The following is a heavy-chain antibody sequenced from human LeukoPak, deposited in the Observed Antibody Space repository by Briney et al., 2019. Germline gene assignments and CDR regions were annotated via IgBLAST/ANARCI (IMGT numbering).Heavy chain of an antibody. CDR3: ATTFPYCGDGSCTL. CDR2: IKPDGGRQ. V-gene: IGHV3-7*01. Sequence: PGGSLRLSCAASGLTFRDYWMSWVRQAPGKGLEWVANIKPDGGRQNYVDSVKGCFTISSDNAKNSLYLQMHSLRGEDTAIYYCATTFPYCGDGSCTLGGQGTLVTVSS. J-gene: IGHJ4*02. CDR1: GLTFRDYW. D-gene: IGHD2-15*01.